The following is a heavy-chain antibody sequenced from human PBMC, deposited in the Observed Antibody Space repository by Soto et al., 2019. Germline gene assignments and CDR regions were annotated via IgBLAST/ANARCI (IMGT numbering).Heavy chain of an antibody. J-gene: IGHJ6*02. CDR3: ARPSIVVVPAAPYYGMDV. Sequence: PGESLKISSKGSGYSFTSYWISGVRQMPGKGLEWMVRIDPSGSYTNYSASVQGHVTISADKSISTAYLQWSSLKASDTAMYYCARPSIVVVPAAPYYGMDVWGQGTTVTVSS. V-gene: IGHV5-10-1*01. D-gene: IGHD2-2*01. CDR1: GYSFTSYW. CDR2: IDPSGSYT.